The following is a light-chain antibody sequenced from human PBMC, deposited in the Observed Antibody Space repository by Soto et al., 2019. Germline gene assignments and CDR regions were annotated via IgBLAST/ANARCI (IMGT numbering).Light chain of an antibody. CDR2: GVS. CDR3: SSYTASTSVL. Sequence: QSVLTQPASVSGSPGQSITIPCTGTSSDVGGSNYVSWYQQHPGDAPKLMIYGVSNRPSGVSYRFSGSKSGNTASLTISGLQAEDEADYFCSSYTASTSVLFGGGTKVTVL. CDR1: SSDVGGSNY. V-gene: IGLV2-14*01. J-gene: IGLJ2*01.